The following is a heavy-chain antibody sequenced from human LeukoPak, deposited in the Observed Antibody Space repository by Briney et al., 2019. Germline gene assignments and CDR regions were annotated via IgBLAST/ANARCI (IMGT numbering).Heavy chain of an antibody. CDR3: AQIKVVLRYFDLIPDAFDI. V-gene: IGHV4-34*01. J-gene: IGHJ3*02. CDR2: INHSGST. D-gene: IGHD3-9*01. Sequence: PSETLSLTCAVYDGSFSGYYWSWIRQPPGKGLEWIGEINHSGSTNYNPSLKSRVTISVDTSKNQFSLKLSSVTAADTAVYYCAQIKVVLRYFDLIPDAFDIWGQGTMVTVSS. CDR1: DGSFSGYY.